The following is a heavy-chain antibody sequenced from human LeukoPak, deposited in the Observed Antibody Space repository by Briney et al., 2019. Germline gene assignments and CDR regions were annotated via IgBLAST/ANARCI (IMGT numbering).Heavy chain of an antibody. CDR2: INQDGSVK. CDR1: GFTFSSYW. Sequence: GSLRLSCAASGFTFSSYWMSWVRQAPGKGLEWVANINQDGSVKYYVDSVKGRFTISRDNAKNSLYLRVNSLRAEDTAIYYCARIGYSSSSMDYWGQGTLVTVSS. J-gene: IGHJ4*02. V-gene: IGHV3-7*01. D-gene: IGHD6-6*01. CDR3: ARIGYSSSSMDY.